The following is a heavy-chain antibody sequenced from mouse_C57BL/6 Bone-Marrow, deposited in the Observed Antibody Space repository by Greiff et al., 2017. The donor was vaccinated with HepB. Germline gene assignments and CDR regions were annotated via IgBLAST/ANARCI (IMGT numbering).Heavy chain of an antibody. D-gene: IGHD2-2*01. Sequence: DVQLVESGGDLVKPGGSLKLSCAASGFTFSSYGMSWVRQTPDKRLEWVATISSGGSYTYYPDSVKGRFTISRDNAKNTLYLQMSSLKSEDTAMYYCARQMVTAWFAYWGQGTLVTVSA. V-gene: IGHV5-6*01. CDR2: ISSGGSYT. CDR3: ARQMVTAWFAY. CDR1: GFTFSSYG. J-gene: IGHJ3*01.